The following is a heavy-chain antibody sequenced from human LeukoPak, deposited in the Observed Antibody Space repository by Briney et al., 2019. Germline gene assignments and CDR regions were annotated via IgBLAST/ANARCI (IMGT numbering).Heavy chain of an antibody. CDR2: IYYSGST. V-gene: IGHV4-59*08. CDR1: GGSISTYY. Sequence: SETLSLTCTVSGGSISTYYWSWIRQPPGKGLEWIGYIYYSGSTNYNPSLKSRVTISVDTSKNQFSLKLSSVTAADTAVYYCARGMHYYDSSGPGTYWGQGTLVTVSS. J-gene: IGHJ4*02. CDR3: ARGMHYYDSSGPGTY. D-gene: IGHD3-22*01.